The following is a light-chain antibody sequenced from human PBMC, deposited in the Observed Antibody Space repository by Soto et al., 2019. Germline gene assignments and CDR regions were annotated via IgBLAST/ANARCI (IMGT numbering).Light chain of an antibody. Sequence: QSALTQPASVSGSPGQSITTSCTGTSSDVGGYNYVSWSQQHPGKAPQLMIYEVSKRPSGVSNRFSGSKSGNTASLTISGLQAEDEADYYCSSYTSSSTYVFGTGTKVTVL. CDR1: SSDVGGYNY. V-gene: IGLV2-14*01. J-gene: IGLJ1*01. CDR2: EVS. CDR3: SSYTSSSTYV.